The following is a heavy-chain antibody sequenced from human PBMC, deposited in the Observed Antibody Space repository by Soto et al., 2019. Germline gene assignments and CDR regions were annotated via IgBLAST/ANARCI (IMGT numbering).Heavy chain of an antibody. D-gene: IGHD3-10*01. CDR1: GFSLSTSGVG. CDR3: AHRYYYGSASYYHYTSFDY. J-gene: IGHJ4*02. CDR2: IYWNDDE. Sequence: QITLKESGPTLVKPTQTLTLTCTFCGFSLSTSGVGVGWIRQPPGKALEWLALIYWNDDERYSPSLKSRLTITKDTSKNQVVLTMTNLDPVDTDTYYCAHRYYYGSASYYHYTSFDYWGQGTLVTVSS. V-gene: IGHV2-5*01.